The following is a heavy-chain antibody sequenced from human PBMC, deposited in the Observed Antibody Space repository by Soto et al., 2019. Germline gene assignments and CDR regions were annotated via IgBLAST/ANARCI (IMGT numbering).Heavy chain of an antibody. CDR1: GFTFSSYS. V-gene: IGHV3-21*01. J-gene: IGHJ3*02. D-gene: IGHD3-22*01. CDR3: ARDVGKYYHDNSASFTWAFDI. Sequence: GGSLRLSCAASGFTFSSYSMSWVRQAPGKGLQWVSSISSSSNYIYYADSLKGRLTISRDNAKNSLYLQMNSLRAEDTAVYYCARDVGKYYHDNSASFTWAFDIWGQGTMVTVSS. CDR2: ISSSSNYI.